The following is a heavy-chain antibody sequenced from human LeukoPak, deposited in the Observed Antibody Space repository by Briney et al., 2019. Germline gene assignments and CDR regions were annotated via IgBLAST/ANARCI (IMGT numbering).Heavy chain of an antibody. J-gene: IGHJ4*02. CDR2: IYYSGST. D-gene: IGHD3/OR15-3a*01. Sequence: SETLSLTCTVSGGSISSYYWSWIRQPPGKGLEWIGYIYYSGSTNYNPSLKSRVTISIDTSKNQISLRLTSVTATDTAMYYCARQTGSGLFTLPGGQGTLVTVSS. CDR1: GGSISSYY. CDR3: ARQTGSGLFTLP. V-gene: IGHV4-59*08.